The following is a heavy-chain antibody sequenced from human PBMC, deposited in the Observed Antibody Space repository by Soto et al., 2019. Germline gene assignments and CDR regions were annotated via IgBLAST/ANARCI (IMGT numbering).Heavy chain of an antibody. CDR3: ARGARAYYYYMDV. CDR2: IYHSGST. V-gene: IGHV4-4*02. Sequence: QVQLQESGPGLVKPSGTLSLTCAVSGGPITTNNWWSWVRQPPGKGLEWIGEIYHSGSTNYNPSLKSRVAISIDKSMDQCSLRLSSVTAADTAVYYCARGARAYYYYMDVWGKGTTVTVS. D-gene: IGHD3-16*01. CDR1: GGPITTNNW. J-gene: IGHJ6*03.